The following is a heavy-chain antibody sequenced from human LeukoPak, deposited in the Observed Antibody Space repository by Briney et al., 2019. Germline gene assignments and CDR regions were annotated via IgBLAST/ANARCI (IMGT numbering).Heavy chain of an antibody. CDR1: GGTFSSYT. J-gene: IGHJ4*02. Sequence: GASVKVSCKASGGTFSSYTISWVRQAPGQGLEWMGRILRILGIANYAQKFQGRVTITADKSTSTAYMELSSLRYEDTAVYYCARDYYDSSGYYSGDYWGQGTLVTVSS. CDR2: ILRILGIA. CDR3: ARDYYDSSGYYSGDY. D-gene: IGHD3-22*01. V-gene: IGHV1-69*04.